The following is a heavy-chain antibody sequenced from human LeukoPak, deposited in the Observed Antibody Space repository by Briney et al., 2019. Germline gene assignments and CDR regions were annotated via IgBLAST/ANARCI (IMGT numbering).Heavy chain of an antibody. Sequence: SETLSLTCAVSGGSISSGGDSWSWIRQPPGKGLEWIGYIYHSGSTYYNPSLKSRVTISVDKSKNQFSPKLSSVTAADTAVYYCARHLGYCTNGVCYRYFGYWGQGTLVTVSS. CDR2: IYHSGST. J-gene: IGHJ4*02. V-gene: IGHV4-30-2*01. CDR1: GGSISSGGDS. D-gene: IGHD2-8*01. CDR3: ARHLGYCTNGVCYRYFGY.